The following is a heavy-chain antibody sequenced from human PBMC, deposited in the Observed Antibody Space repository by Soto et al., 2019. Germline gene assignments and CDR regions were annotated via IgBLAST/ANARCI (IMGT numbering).Heavy chain of an antibody. Sequence: PWGSLRLSCAASGFTFSGYWMHWVRQAPGKGLVWVSRINTDGSNTTYADSVKGRFTISRDNAKNTLYLQMNSLRAEDTAVYYCARDLRSWYRYNWFAPWGQGTLVTVSS. CDR3: ARDLRSWYRYNWFAP. V-gene: IGHV3-74*01. J-gene: IGHJ5*02. D-gene: IGHD6-13*01. CDR2: INTDGSNT. CDR1: GFTFSGYW.